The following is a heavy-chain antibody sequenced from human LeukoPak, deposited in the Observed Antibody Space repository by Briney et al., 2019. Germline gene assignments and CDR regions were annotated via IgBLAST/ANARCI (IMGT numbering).Heavy chain of an antibody. CDR1: GGSISSYY. D-gene: IGHD3-10*01. J-gene: IGHJ4*02. CDR3: ARLRGYYYGSGSRYFDY. V-gene: IGHV4-59*08. Sequence: TSEPLSLTCTVSGGSISSYYWSWIRQPPGKGLEWIGYIYYSGSTNYNPSLKSRVTISVDTSKNQFSLKLSSVTAADTAVYYCARLRGYYYGSGSRYFDYWGRGTLVTVSS. CDR2: IYYSGST.